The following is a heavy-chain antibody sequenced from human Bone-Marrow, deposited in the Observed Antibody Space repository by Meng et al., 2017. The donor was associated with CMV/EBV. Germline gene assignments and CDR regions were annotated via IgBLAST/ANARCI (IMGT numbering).Heavy chain of an antibody. J-gene: IGHJ4*02. D-gene: IGHD1-26*01. CDR1: GFTFSDYY. CDR3: ARDERGGTYSVD. Sequence: GESLKISCAASGFTFSDYYMNWLRQAPGKGLEWVSSICGSSTYIYYADSVKGRFSISRDNAKNSLYLQMNSLRVEDTAVYYCARDERGGTYSVDWGQGTLVTVSS. V-gene: IGHV3-21*01. CDR2: ICGSSTYI.